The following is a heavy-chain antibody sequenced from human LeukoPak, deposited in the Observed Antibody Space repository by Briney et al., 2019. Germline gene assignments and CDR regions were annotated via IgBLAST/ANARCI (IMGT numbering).Heavy chain of an antibody. CDR1: GFTFANSD. Sequence: GGSLRLSCVGSGFTFANSDMNWVRQPPGRGLEWVSVISGSGHTISYADSVKCRFTISRDNFKNTLYLQMNSLRAEDTALYYCTRDFNWGDAGWGQGTLVTVSS. CDR3: TRDFNWGDAG. J-gene: IGHJ4*02. V-gene: IGHV3-23*01. CDR2: ISGSGHTI. D-gene: IGHD7-27*01.